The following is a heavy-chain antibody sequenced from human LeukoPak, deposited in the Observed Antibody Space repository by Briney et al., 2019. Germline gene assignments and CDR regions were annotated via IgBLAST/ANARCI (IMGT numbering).Heavy chain of an antibody. Sequence: GGSLRLSCAASGFTLSDYSMNWVRQAPGKGLEWVSSISSSSNYIYYADSVKGRFTISRDNAKNSLHLQMNSLRAEDTAVYYCARGPSIAARYDAFDIWGQGTMVTVSS. CDR2: ISSSSNYI. V-gene: IGHV3-21*01. J-gene: IGHJ3*02. CDR1: GFTLSDYS. CDR3: ARGPSIAARYDAFDI. D-gene: IGHD6-6*01.